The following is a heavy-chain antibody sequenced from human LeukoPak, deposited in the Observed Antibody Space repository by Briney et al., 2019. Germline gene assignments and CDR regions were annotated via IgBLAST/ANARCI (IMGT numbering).Heavy chain of an antibody. CDR3: ARPLGYEDGYTHFDY. CDR2: IYYSGST. V-gene: IGHV4-59*01. Sequence: KASETLSLTCTVSGGSISSYYWSWIRQPPGKGLGWIGYIYYSGSTNYNPSLKSRVTISVDTSKNQFSLKLSSVTAADTAVYYCARPLGYEDGYTHFDYWGQGTLVTVSS. D-gene: IGHD5-24*01. CDR1: GGSISSYY. J-gene: IGHJ4*02.